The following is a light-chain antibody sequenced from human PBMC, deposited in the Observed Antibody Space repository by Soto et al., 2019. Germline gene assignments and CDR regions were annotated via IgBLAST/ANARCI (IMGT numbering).Light chain of an antibody. Sequence: EIVMTQSPANLSVSPGERASLSCRASQSVSSDLAWYQQKPGQSPRLLIYGASTRATGIPARFSGSGSGTEFTLTLSRLQSADFARYYCQQYTNWPLIFGQGTRLEIK. CDR2: GAS. CDR3: QQYTNWPLI. J-gene: IGKJ5*01. CDR1: QSVSSD. V-gene: IGKV3-15*01.